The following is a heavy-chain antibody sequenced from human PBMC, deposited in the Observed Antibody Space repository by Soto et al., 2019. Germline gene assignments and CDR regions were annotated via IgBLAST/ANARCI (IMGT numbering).Heavy chain of an antibody. D-gene: IGHD2-8*01. CDR2: VFFTGDT. CDR3: ARQGGIGGHCTKETCYGGDSYMDF. V-gene: IGHV4-39*01. J-gene: IGHJ6*03. Sequence: HSETMAISRASCGDSFTISIVYLGWNRKPPGSGLEWIGSVFFTGDTYYNASLKSRVTISVDTSKKQFSLSLTSVTAADTAVYYSARQGGIGGHCTKETCYGGDSYMDFWGKGTTVTVSS. CDR1: GDSFTISIVY.